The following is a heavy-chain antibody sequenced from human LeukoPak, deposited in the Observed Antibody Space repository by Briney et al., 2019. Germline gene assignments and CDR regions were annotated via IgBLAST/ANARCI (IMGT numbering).Heavy chain of an antibody. CDR1: GFTFSSSW. CDR2: IKQDGDEK. CDR3: ATGRYTFAY. J-gene: IGHJ4*02. Sequence: GGSLRLSCAASGFTFSSSWMSWVRQAPGKGLEWVANIKQDGDEKYYVDSVKGRFTISRDNAKNSLYLQMNSLRAEGTAVYYCATGRYTFAYWGQGTLVTVSS. D-gene: IGHD5-18*01. V-gene: IGHV3-7*01.